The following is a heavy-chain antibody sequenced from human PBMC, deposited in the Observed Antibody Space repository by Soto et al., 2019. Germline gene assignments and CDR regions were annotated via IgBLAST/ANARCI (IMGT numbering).Heavy chain of an antibody. Sequence: LRLSCAASGFTFKNYAMHWVRQAPGKGLEWVAVISYDGSNKYYADSVKGRFTISRDNSKKTLYLQMNSLRAEDTAVYYCAFYRGEYAFDIWGQGTMVTVSS. D-gene: IGHD2-21*01. CDR2: ISYDGSNK. J-gene: IGHJ3*02. CDR1: GFTFKNYA. CDR3: AFYRGEYAFDI. V-gene: IGHV3-30-3*01.